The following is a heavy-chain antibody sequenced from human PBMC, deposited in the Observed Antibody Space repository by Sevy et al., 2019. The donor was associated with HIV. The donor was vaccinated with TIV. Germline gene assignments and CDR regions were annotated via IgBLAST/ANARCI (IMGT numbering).Heavy chain of an antibody. J-gene: IGHJ5*02. CDR2: IYYSGSS. V-gene: IGHV4-39*01. D-gene: IGHD4-17*01. Sequence: SETLSLTCTVSGGSIGSSSYYWGWIRQPPGKGLEWIGNIYYSGSSYYNPSLNSRVTISVVTSKNQFSLKLTSVTAADTAVYYCAGFEYGDYTNLFDPWGQGTLVTVSS. CDR3: AGFEYGDYTNLFDP. CDR1: GGSIGSSSYY.